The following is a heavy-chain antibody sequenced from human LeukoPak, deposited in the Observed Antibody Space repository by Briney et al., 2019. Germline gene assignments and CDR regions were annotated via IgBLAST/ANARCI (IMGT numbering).Heavy chain of an antibody. CDR3: ASQGESSSWYLDY. D-gene: IGHD6-13*01. CDR1: GGPFSGYY. V-gene: IGHV4-34*01. J-gene: IGHJ4*02. Sequence: KPSETLSLTCAVYGGPFSGYYWSWIRQPPGKGLEWIGEINHSGSTNYNPSLKSRVTISVDTSKNQFSLKLSSVTAADTAVYYCASQGESSSWYLDYWGQGTLVTVSS. CDR2: INHSGST.